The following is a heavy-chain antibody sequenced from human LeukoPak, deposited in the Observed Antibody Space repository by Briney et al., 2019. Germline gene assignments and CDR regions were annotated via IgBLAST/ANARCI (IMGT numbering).Heavy chain of an antibody. CDR3: ARVGGYSYGVGEFGY. D-gene: IGHD5-18*01. CDR1: GFTFSSYG. Sequence: GGSLRLSCAASGFTFSSYGMHWVRQAPGKGLEWVAFMRYDGSNKYYADSVKGRFTISRDNSKNTLYLQMNSLRAEDTAVYYCARVGGYSYGVGEFGYWGQGTLVTVSS. CDR2: MRYDGSNK. J-gene: IGHJ4*02. V-gene: IGHV3-30*02.